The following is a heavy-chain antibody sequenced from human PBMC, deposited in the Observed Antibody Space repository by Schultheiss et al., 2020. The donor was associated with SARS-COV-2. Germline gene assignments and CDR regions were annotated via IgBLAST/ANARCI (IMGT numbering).Heavy chain of an antibody. V-gene: IGHV1-2*02. Sequence: ASVKVSCKASGYTFTGYYMHWVRQAPGQGLEWMGWINPNSGGTNYAQKFQGRVTMTRDTSTSTVYMELSSLRSEDTAVYYCARGHDILTGYPSKEPAEPWGQGTLVTVSS. CDR2: INPNSGGT. CDR3: ARGHDILTGYPSKEPAEP. D-gene: IGHD3-9*01. J-gene: IGHJ5*02. CDR1: GYTFTGYY.